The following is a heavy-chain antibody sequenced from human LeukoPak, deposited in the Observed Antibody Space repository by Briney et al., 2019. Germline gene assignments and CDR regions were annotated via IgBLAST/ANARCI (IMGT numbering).Heavy chain of an antibody. CDR1: GGSFSGYY. D-gene: IGHD6-13*01. Sequence: SETLSLTCAVYGGSFSGYYWSWIRQPPGKGLEWIGEINHSGSTNYNPSLKSRVTISVDTSKNQFSLKLSSVTAADTAVYYCARRGSNGFGYWGKGTLVTVSS. J-gene: IGHJ4*02. CDR3: ARRGSNGFGY. V-gene: IGHV4-34*01. CDR2: INHSGST.